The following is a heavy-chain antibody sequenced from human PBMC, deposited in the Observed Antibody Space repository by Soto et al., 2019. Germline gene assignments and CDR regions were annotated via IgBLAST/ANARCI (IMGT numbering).Heavy chain of an antibody. Sequence: PSETLSLTCTVSGGSLSNYYLNWIRQPQGKELEWIGYIHYTGSTNYNPSLKSRITILVDTSKNQSSLKMNYVTAADTAVYDCATGSGWLTDYWGQGALVTVSS. D-gene: IGHD6-19*01. J-gene: IGHJ4*02. V-gene: IGHV4-59*08. CDR3: ATGSGWLTDY. CDR2: IHYTGST. CDR1: GGSLSNYY.